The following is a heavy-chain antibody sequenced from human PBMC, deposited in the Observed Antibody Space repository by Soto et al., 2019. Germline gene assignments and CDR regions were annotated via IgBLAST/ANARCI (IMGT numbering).Heavy chain of an antibody. CDR2: ISGSGGST. V-gene: IGHV3-23*01. D-gene: IGHD4-17*01. CDR1: VFTFSSYA. Sequence: GSLRLSCAASVFTFSSYAMSWVRQAPGKGLEWVSAISGSGGSTYYADSVKGRFTISRDNSKNTLYLQMNSLRAEDTAVYYCAKGGPDYGGTYYFDYWGQGTLVTVSS. J-gene: IGHJ4*02. CDR3: AKGGPDYGGTYYFDY.